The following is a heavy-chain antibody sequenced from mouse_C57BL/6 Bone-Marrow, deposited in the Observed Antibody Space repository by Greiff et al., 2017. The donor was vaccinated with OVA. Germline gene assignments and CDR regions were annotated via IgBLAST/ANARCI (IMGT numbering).Heavy chain of an antibody. CDR3: ARYCDAGLDY. CDR1: GYAFTNYL. J-gene: IGHJ2*01. Sequence: VQLQQSGAELVRPGTSVKVSCKASGYAFTNYLIEWVQQRPGQGLAWIGVINPGSGGTNYNEKFKGKATMTADKSSSTAYMQLSSLTSEDSAVYFCARYCDAGLDYWGQGTTLTVSS. D-gene: IGHD2-3*01. V-gene: IGHV1-54*01. CDR2: INPGSGGT.